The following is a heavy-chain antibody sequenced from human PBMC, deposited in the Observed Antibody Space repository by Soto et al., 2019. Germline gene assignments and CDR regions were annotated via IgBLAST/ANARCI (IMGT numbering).Heavy chain of an antibody. CDR1: GFTFNTYT. V-gene: IGHV3-30-3*01. D-gene: IGHD6-19*01. J-gene: IGHJ4*02. Sequence: QVQLVESGGGVVQPGRSLTVSCAASGFTFNTYTIHWVRQAPGKGLEWVAVISYGSTYKYYADSVKGRFTISRDDSKNTLSLQMNNLTVGDTAVYYCARARSSGWHYLDLRGQGTLVTVSS. CDR2: ISYGSTYK. CDR3: ARARSSGWHYLDL.